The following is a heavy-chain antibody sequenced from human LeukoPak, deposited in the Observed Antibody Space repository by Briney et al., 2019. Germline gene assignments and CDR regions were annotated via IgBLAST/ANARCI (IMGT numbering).Heavy chain of an antibody. CDR1: GFTFRNSA. D-gene: IGHD2-2*02. V-gene: IGHV3-21*01. CDR3: ARYHCSSTSCYTDY. CDR2: ISSSSSYI. Sequence: GGSLRLSCAASGFTFRNSASSWIRQAPGKGLEWVSSISSSSSYIYYADSVKGRFTISRDNAKNSLYLQMNSLRAEDTAVYYCARYHCSSTSCYTDYWGQGTLVTVSS. J-gene: IGHJ4*02.